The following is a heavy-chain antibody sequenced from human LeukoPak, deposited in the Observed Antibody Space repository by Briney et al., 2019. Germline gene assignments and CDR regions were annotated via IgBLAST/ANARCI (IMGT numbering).Heavy chain of an antibody. CDR2: IYYSGST. J-gene: IGHJ3*02. D-gene: IGHD3-22*01. V-gene: IGHV4-59*11. Sequence: SETLSLTCTVSGGYTGSHYWSWIRQPPGKGLEWIGYIYYSGSTNYNPSLKSRVTISVDTSKNQFSLKLSSVTAADMAVYYCARGKTYYDISKDAFDIWGQGTMVTVSS. CDR1: GGYTGSHY. CDR3: ARGKTYYDISKDAFDI.